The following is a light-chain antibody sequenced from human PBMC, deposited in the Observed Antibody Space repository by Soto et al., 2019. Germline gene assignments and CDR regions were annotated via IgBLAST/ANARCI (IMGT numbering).Light chain of an antibody. CDR3: QSYDSSLSGFYV. CDR1: SSNIGAGYN. CDR2: GNN. J-gene: IGLJ1*01. V-gene: IGLV1-40*01. Sequence: QLVLTQPPSMSGAPGQRVTLSCTGSSSNIGAGYNVHWYQQLPGTAPKLLIYGNNTRPSGVPDRFSGSKSGTSASLAITGLQAEDEADYYCQSYDSSLSGFYVFGTGTKLTVL.